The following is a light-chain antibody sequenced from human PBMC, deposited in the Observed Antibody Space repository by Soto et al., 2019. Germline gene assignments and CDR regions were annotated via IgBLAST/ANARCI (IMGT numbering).Light chain of an antibody. CDR3: QQYGSSPT. CDR1: QSFITNY. J-gene: IGKJ1*01. V-gene: IGKV3-20*01. CDR2: GAS. Sequence: EDVLTQSQGTLSLSPGERATLSCRARQSFITNYLAWYQQKPGQDPRLLISGASSRATGITDRFSGSGSGTDFTLTISRLEHEDFVVYYCQQYGSSPTFGQGTKVDIK.